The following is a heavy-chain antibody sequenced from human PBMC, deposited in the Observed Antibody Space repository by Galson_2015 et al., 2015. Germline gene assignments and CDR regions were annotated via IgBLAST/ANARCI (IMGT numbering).Heavy chain of an antibody. Sequence: SLRLSCAASEFTFSSYYMSWVRPAPGKGLEWVSSISSTTTYIYYADSVKGRFTISRDNAKNSLYLQMNSLGAEDTAVYYCARQILDYDFWSGYYPTNFDYWVQGTLVTVSS. CDR3: ARQILDYDFWSGYYPTNFDY. J-gene: IGHJ4*02. CDR1: EFTFSSYY. V-gene: IGHV3-21*01. D-gene: IGHD3-3*01. CDR2: ISSTTTYI.